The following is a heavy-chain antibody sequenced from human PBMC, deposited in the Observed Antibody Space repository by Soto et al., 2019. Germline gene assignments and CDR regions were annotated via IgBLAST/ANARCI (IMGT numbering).Heavy chain of an antibody. J-gene: IGHJ5*02. Sequence: GESLKISCKGSRYSFTSYWISWVRQMPGKGLEWMGRIDPSDSYTNYSPSFQGHVTISADKSISTAYLQWSSLKASDTAMYYCASGVRYSSSWRENWFDPWGQGTLVTVS. D-gene: IGHD6-13*01. V-gene: IGHV5-10-1*01. CDR1: RYSFTSYW. CDR2: IDPSDSYT. CDR3: ASGVRYSSSWRENWFDP.